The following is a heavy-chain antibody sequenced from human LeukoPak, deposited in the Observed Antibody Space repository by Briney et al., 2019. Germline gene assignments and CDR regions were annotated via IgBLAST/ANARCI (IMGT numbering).Heavy chain of an antibody. V-gene: IGHV3-74*01. J-gene: IGHJ4*02. Sequence: WGSLRLSCAASGFTLSRHWMHWVRQTPGKGLVWVSHIKIDENATTYAAAVKGRFAISRDNAKNTLYLQRNSLRAEDTGVYYCGRGFTYLDFWGQGTQVTVPS. D-gene: IGHD3-10*01. CDR2: IKIDENAT. CDR3: GRGFTYLDF. CDR1: GFTLSRHW.